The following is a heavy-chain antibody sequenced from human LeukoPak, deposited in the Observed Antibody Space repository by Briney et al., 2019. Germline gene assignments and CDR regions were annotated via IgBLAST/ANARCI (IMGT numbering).Heavy chain of an antibody. J-gene: IGHJ1*01. CDR3: ANFRTYYYDSSGSQDEYFQH. CDR1: GFTFSSYG. V-gene: IGHV3-30*02. CDR2: IRYDGSNK. D-gene: IGHD3-22*01. Sequence: PGGSLRLSCAASGFTFSSYGMHWVRQAPGKGLEWVAFIRYDGSNKYYADSVKGRFTISRDNSKNTLYLQMNSLRAEDTAVYYCANFRTYYYDSSGSQDEYFQHWRQGTLVTVSS.